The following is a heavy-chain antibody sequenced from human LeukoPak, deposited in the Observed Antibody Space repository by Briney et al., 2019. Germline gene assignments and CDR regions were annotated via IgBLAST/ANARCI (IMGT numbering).Heavy chain of an antibody. CDR2: IYHSGST. J-gene: IGHJ3*02. V-gene: IGHV4-30-2*01. CDR1: GGSISSGGYS. Sequence: PSETLSLTCAVSGGSISSGGYSWSWIRQPPGKGLEWIGYIYHSGSTYYNPSLKSRVTISVDRSKNQFSLKLSSVTAADTAVYYCASMVRGENDAFDIWGQGTMVTVSS. D-gene: IGHD3-10*01. CDR3: ASMVRGENDAFDI.